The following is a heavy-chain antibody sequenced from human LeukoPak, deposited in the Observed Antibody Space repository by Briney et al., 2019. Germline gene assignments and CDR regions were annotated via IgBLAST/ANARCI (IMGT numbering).Heavy chain of an antibody. CDR3: ARVYCSSTSCYYFDY. V-gene: IGHV1-46*03. Sequence: APVKVSCKASGYTFTSYYMHWVRQAPGQGLEWMGIINPSGGSTSYAQKFQGRVTMTRDTSTSTVYMELSSLRSEDTAVYYCARVYCSSTSCYYFDYWGQGTLVTVSS. CDR2: INPSGGST. CDR1: GYTFTSYY. J-gene: IGHJ4*02. D-gene: IGHD2-2*01.